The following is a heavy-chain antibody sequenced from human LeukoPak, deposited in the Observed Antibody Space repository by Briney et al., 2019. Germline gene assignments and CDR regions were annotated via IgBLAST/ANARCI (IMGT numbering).Heavy chain of an antibody. CDR1: GGSFRGYY. J-gene: IGHJ5*02. D-gene: IGHD3-10*01. CDR3: ARHRYYYDSGSYSA. V-gene: IGHV4-34*01. Sequence: SETLSLTCAVYGGSFRGYYWSWIRQPPGKGLEWIGEINHSGSTDYNPSLKSRVTISVDTSKNQFSLKLTSVTAADTAVYYCARHRYYYDSGSYSAWGQGNLVTVSS. CDR2: INHSGST.